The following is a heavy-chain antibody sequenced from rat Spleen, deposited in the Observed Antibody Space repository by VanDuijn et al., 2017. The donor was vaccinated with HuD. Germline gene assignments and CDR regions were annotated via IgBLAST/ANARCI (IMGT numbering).Heavy chain of an antibody. CDR1: GFTFRDYN. D-gene: IGHD1-9*01. V-gene: IGHV5S10*01. CDR3: TRRHYGYTDYFDY. CDR2: IIYDGGRT. J-gene: IGHJ2*01. Sequence: EVQLVESGGGLVQPGRSLKLSCAASGFTFRDYNMAWVRQAPKKGLEWVATIIYDGGRTFYRDSVKGRFTISRDNAKSILSLQMDSLRSDDTATYYCTRRHYGYTDYFDYWGQGVMVTVSS.